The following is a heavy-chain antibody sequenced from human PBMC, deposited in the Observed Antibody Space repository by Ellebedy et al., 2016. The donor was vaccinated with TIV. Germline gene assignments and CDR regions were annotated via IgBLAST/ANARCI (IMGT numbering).Heavy chain of an antibody. CDR2: INPDSGGT. CDR3: ARTLAPADTSRRY. Sequence: AASVKVSCKASGYTFXXYHIHXLRPXXGQGLDWMGWINPDSGGTNYAQRFQGRVTMTRDTSITTAFMQLSSLTSDDTAMNYCARTLAPADTSRRYWGQGTLVTVSS. V-gene: IGHV1-2*02. CDR1: GYTFXXYH. J-gene: IGHJ4*02. D-gene: IGHD2-2*01.